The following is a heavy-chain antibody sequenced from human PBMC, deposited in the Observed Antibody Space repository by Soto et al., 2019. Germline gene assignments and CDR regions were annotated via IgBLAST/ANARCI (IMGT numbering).Heavy chain of an antibody. CDR3: ARESHPYYYGSGSYLDY. J-gene: IGHJ4*02. CDR2: ISYDGSNK. D-gene: IGHD3-10*01. CDR1: GFTFSSYA. V-gene: IGHV3-30-3*01. Sequence: GGSLRLSCAASGFTFSSYAMHWVRQAPGKGLEWVAVISYDGSNKYYADSVKGRFTISRDNSKNTLYLQMNSLRAEDTAVYYCARESHPYYYGSGSYLDYWGQGTLVTVSS.